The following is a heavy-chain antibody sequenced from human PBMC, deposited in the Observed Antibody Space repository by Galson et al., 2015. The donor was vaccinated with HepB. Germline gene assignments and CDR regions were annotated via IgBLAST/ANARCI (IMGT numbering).Heavy chain of an antibody. CDR3: ARRRGLLVRFGYYYYYGMDV. V-gene: IGHV4-4*02. D-gene: IGHD2-8*02. J-gene: IGHJ6*02. Sequence: ETLSLTCAVSGGSISSSNWWSWVRQPPGKGLEWIGEIYHSGSTNYNPSLKSRVTISVDTSKNQFSLKLSSVTAADTAVYYCARRRGLLVRFGYYYYYGMDVWGQGTTVTVSS. CDR2: IYHSGST. CDR1: GGSISSSNW.